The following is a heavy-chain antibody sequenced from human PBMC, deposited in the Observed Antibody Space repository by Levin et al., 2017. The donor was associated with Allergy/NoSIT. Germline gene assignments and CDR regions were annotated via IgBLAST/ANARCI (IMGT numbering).Heavy chain of an antibody. CDR3: ARGHGSGIYNFVY. CDR1: GGSISSYY. CDR2: IYYSGSP. D-gene: IGHD3-10*01. V-gene: IGHV4-59*01. Sequence: KASETLSLTCTVSGGSISSYYWSWIRQPPGKGLEWIGYIYYSGSPNYNPSLKSRVTISIDTSKNQFSLNLSSVTAADTAVYYCARGHGSGIYNFVYWGHGTLVTVSS. J-gene: IGHJ4*01.